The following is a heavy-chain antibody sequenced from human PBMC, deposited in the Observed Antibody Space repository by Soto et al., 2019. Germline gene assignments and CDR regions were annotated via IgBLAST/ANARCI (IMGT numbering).Heavy chain of an antibody. J-gene: IGHJ4*02. V-gene: IGHV3-23*01. CDR2: ISTGGGST. CDR1: GFTLSSHV. CDR3: ANSRGIIASAGSFAY. Sequence: EVQLLESGGGLVQPGGSLRLSCAASGFTLSSHVMSWVRQAPGKGLEWVSGISTGGGSTDYADSVKGRFTISRDNSKNTLHLQMKSLRAEDTSVSYCANSRGIIASAGSFAYWGQGPLVTVSS. D-gene: IGHD6-25*01.